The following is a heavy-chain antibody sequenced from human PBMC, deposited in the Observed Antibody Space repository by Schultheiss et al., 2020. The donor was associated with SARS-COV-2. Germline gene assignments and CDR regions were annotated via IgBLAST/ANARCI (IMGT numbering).Heavy chain of an antibody. CDR3: ARDVLAAAGTSTSLGY. D-gene: IGHD6-13*01. CDR1: GFS. CDR2: IWYDGSNK. Sequence: GESLKISCALSGFSMYWVRPAPGKGLEWVALIWYDGSNKYYADSVKGRFTISRDNSKNTLYLQMNSLRIEDTAVYYCARDVLAAAGTSTSLGYWGQGTLVTVSS. J-gene: IGHJ4*02. V-gene: IGHV3-30*02.